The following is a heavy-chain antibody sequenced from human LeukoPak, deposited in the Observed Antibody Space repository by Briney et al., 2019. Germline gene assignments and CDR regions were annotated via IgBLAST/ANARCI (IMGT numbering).Heavy chain of an antibody. V-gene: IGHV3-30*12. CDR2: ILYDGSID. Sequence: GKSLRLSCAASGFTFSSCGMYWVRQAPGKGLEWVAIILYDGSIDYYADSVKGRFTISRDNAKNSLYLQMNSLRAEDTAVYYCAIRSPNYFFDYCGQGTPVTVSS. CDR1: GFTFSSCG. J-gene: IGHJ4*02. CDR3: AIRSPNYFFDY.